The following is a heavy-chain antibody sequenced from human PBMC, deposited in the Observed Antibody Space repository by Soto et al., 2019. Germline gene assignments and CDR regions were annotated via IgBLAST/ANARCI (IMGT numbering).Heavy chain of an antibody. Sequence: GGSLRLSCAASGFTFSIYAMSWVRQAPGKGLEWVSAISGSGGSTYYADSVKGRFTISRDNSKNTLYLQMNSLRAEDTAVYYCANRPNYYYGMDVWGQGTTVTVSS. J-gene: IGHJ6*02. CDR1: GFTFSIYA. CDR3: ANRPNYYYGMDV. V-gene: IGHV3-23*01. CDR2: ISGSGGST.